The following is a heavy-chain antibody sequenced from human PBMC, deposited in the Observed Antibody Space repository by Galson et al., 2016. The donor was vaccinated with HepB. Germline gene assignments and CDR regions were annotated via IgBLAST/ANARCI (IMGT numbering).Heavy chain of an antibody. J-gene: IGHJ3*02. V-gene: IGHV1-69*01. Sequence: CKASGGTFSSYEISWVRQAPGQGLEWMGGISPIFGTANYTQKFQGRVTLTADESTSTAYMELSSLRSEDTAVYYCARLTTEDAFDIWGQGTMVTVSS. CDR1: GGTFSSYE. CDR3: ARLTTEDAFDI. CDR2: ISPIFGTA. D-gene: IGHD1-14*01.